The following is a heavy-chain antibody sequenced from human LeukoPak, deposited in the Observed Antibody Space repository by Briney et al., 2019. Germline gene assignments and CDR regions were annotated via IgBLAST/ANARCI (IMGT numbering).Heavy chain of an antibody. CDR1: GFTFSSYA. CDR3: AKDFGSGSYYLPFDY. CDR2: VSGSGGST. D-gene: IGHD3-10*01. Sequence: GGSLRLSCAASGFTFSSYAMSWVRQAPGKGLEWVSAVSGSGGSTYYADSVKGRFTISRDNSKNTLYLQMNSLRAEDTAVYYCAKDFGSGSYYLPFDYWGQGTLVTVSS. J-gene: IGHJ4*02. V-gene: IGHV3-23*01.